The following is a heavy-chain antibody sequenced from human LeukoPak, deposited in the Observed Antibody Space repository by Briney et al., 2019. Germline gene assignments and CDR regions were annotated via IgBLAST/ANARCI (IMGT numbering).Heavy chain of an antibody. CDR1: GFTFSSYS. D-gene: IGHD3-10*01. CDR2: ISSSSSHI. Sequence: GGSLRLSCAASGFTFSSYSMNWVRQAPGKGLEWVSSISSSSSHIYYADSVKGRLTISRDNAKNSLYLQMNSLRAEDTAVYYCAREEVSGHVYMDVWGKGTTVTVSS. CDR3: AREEVSGHVYMDV. V-gene: IGHV3-21*01. J-gene: IGHJ6*03.